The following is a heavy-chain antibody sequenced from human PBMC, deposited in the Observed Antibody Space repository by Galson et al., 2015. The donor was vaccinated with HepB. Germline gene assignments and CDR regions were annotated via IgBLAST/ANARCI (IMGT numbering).Heavy chain of an antibody. CDR3: ARSGSGYYSAPPDY. Sequence: SLRLSCAASGFTVSSKYMSWVRQAPGKGLEWVSVIYSGGSTYYADSVKGRFTISRDNSKNTLYLQMNSLRAWDTAVYYCARSGSGYYSAPPDYWGQGTLVTVSS. J-gene: IGHJ4*02. CDR2: IYSGGST. V-gene: IGHV3-66*01. D-gene: IGHD3-22*01. CDR1: GFTVSSKY.